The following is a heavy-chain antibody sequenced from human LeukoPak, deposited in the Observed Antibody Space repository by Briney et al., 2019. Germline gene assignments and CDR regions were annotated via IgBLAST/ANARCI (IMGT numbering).Heavy chain of an antibody. CDR3: AKETVVVVAATPDAFDI. D-gene: IGHD2-15*01. V-gene: IGHV3-23*01. CDR2: ISGSGGST. Sequence: GGSLRLSCAASGFTFSSYAISWVRQAPGKGLEWVSGISGSGGSTHYADSVKDRFTISRDNSKNTLYLQMNSLRAEDTAVYYCAKETVVVVAATPDAFDIWGQGTMVTVSS. J-gene: IGHJ3*02. CDR1: GFTFSSYA.